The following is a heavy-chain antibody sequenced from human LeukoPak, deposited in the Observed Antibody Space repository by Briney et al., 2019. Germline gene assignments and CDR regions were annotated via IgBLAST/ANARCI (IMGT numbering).Heavy chain of an antibody. CDR3: ARGRLSGSYYGPAY. Sequence: ASVKVSCRASGYTFTGYYMHWVRQAPGQGLERMGWINPNSGGTNYAQKFQGRVTMTRDTSISTAYMELSRLRSDDTAVYYCARGRLSGSYYGPAYWGQGTLVTVSS. D-gene: IGHD1-26*01. CDR2: INPNSGGT. V-gene: IGHV1-2*02. CDR1: GYTFTGYY. J-gene: IGHJ4*02.